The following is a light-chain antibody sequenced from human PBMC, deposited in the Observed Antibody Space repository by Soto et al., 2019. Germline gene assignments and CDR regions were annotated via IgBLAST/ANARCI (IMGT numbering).Light chain of an antibody. CDR3: QQYNNWPLFT. V-gene: IGKV3-15*01. CDR2: GAS. CDR1: QSVSSN. J-gene: IGKJ3*01. Sequence: EIVMTQSPATLSVSPGERATLSCRASQSVSSNLAWYQQKPGQAPRLLIYGASTRATGIPARFSGSGSGTEFTLTISSLQSEDCAGYYCQQYNNWPLFTFGPGTKVDIK.